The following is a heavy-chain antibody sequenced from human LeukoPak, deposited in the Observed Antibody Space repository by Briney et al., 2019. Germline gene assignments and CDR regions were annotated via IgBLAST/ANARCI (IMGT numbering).Heavy chain of an antibody. CDR1: GGSISSSSYY. CDR3: ARRGYSYGYVT. D-gene: IGHD5-18*01. CDR2: INHSGST. V-gene: IGHV4-39*07. J-gene: IGHJ5*02. Sequence: SETLSLTCTVSGGSISSSSYYWSWIRQPPGKGLEWIGEINHSGSTNYNPSLKSRVTISVDTSKNQFSLKLSSVTAADTAVYYCARRGYSYGYVTWGQGTLVTVSS.